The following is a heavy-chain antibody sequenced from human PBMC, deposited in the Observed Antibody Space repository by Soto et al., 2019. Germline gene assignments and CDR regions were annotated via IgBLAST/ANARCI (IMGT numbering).Heavy chain of an antibody. CDR1: GYTFTSYG. D-gene: IGHD3-22*01. Sequence: QVQLVQSGAEVKKPGASVKVSCKASGYTFTSYGISWVRQAPGQGLEWMGWISAYNGNTNYAQKLQGRVTMTTDTSTSTAYMELRSLRSDDTAVYYCASGTAMVVVPMEYYYGMDVWGQGTTVTVSS. V-gene: IGHV1-18*01. J-gene: IGHJ6*02. CDR3: ASGTAMVVVPMEYYYGMDV. CDR2: ISAYNGNT.